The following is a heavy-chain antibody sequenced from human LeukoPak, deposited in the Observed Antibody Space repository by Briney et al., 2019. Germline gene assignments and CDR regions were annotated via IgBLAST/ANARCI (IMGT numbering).Heavy chain of an antibody. V-gene: IGHV3-48*03. D-gene: IGHD4-17*01. J-gene: IGHJ1*01. Sequence: GGSLRLSCAASGFTFSSYEMNWVGQAPAKGREGVSYISSSCSNIYYADSVKGRFTISRDNAKNSLYLQMNSLRAEDTAVYYCASQDYGDYGPAEYFQHWGQGTLVTASS. CDR1: GFTFSSYE. CDR3: ASQDYGDYGPAEYFQH. CDR2: ISSSCSNI.